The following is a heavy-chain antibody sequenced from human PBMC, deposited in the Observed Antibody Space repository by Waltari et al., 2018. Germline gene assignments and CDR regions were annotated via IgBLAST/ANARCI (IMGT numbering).Heavy chain of an antibody. Sequence: QVQLQESGPDRVKPSETLSLICNVSGASITAHYWSWMRQSPGKRLEWIGYVYYTGAAKYNPSFGSRVTMSVDTSKSQFSLKLTSVTAADTAVYYCARDPAGDYGYWGQGTLVTVSA. D-gene: IGHD4-17*01. CDR3: ARDPAGDYGY. J-gene: IGHJ4*02. CDR2: VYYTGAA. V-gene: IGHV4-59*11. CDR1: GASITAHY.